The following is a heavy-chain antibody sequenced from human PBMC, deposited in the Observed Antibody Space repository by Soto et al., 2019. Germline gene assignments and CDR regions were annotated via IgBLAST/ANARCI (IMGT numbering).Heavy chain of an antibody. CDR2: IWYDGSNK. D-gene: IGHD5-12*01. CDR1: GFSFSSYG. CDR3: ARVFGLRDAFDI. Sequence: QVQLVESGGGVVQPGRSLRLSCAASGFSFSSYGMHWVRQAPGKGLEWVAVIWYDGSNKYYADSVKGRFTISRDNSKNTLYLQMNSLRAEDTAVYYCARVFGLRDAFDIWGQGTMVIVSS. J-gene: IGHJ3*02. V-gene: IGHV3-33*01.